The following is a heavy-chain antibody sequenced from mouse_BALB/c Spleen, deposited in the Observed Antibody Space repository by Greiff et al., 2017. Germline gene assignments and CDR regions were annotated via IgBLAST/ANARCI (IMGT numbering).Heavy chain of an antibody. D-gene: IGHD1-1*01. Sequence: QVQLQQSGPELVKPGASVRISCKASGYTFTSYYIHWVKQRPGQGLEWIGWIYPGNVNTKYNEKFKGKATLTADKSSSTAYMQLSSLTSEDSAVYFCANYGSSYAYYAMDYWGQGTSVTVSS. CDR1: GYTFTSYY. J-gene: IGHJ4*01. V-gene: IGHV1S56*01. CDR3: ANYGSSYAYYAMDY. CDR2: IYPGNVNT.